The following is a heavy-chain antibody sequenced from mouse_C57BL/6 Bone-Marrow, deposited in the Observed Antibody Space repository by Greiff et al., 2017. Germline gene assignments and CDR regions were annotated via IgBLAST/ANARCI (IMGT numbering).Heavy chain of an antibody. CDR1: GFTFSDAW. CDR2: IRNKANNHAT. D-gene: IGHD1-1*01. Sequence: EVQLQESGGGLVQPGGSMKLSCAASGFTFSDAWMDWVRQSPEKGLEWVAEIRNKANNHATYYAESVKGRFTISRADSKSSVYLQMTSLRAEDTGIYYCAEFITTGWFADWGQGTLVTVSA. V-gene: IGHV6-6*01. J-gene: IGHJ3*01. CDR3: AEFITTGWFAD.